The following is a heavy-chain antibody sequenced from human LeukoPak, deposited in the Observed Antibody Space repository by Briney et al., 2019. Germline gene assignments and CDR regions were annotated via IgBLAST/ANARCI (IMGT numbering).Heavy chain of an antibody. CDR3: ARGLIVGATREYFDY. Sequence: PSETLSLTCTVSGGSISSGDYYWSWIRQPPGKGLEWIGYIYYSGSTNYNPSLKSRVTISVDTSKNQFSLKLSSVTAADTAVYYCARGLIVGATREYFDYWGQGTLVTVSP. V-gene: IGHV4-61*08. CDR1: GGSISSGDYY. D-gene: IGHD1-26*01. CDR2: IYYSGST. J-gene: IGHJ4*02.